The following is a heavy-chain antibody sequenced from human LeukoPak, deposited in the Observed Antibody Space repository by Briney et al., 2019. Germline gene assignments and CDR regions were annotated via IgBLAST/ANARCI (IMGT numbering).Heavy chain of an antibody. V-gene: IGHV3-33*01. CDR3: WGDTPPGGDYYLDY. D-gene: IGHD3-16*01. J-gene: IGHJ4*02. CDR1: GFSSSTYG. Sequence: GGSLRLSCAASGFSSSTYGMRWVRQAPGKGLEWVALIWNAGTNTYYADSVKGRFTISRDNSKNTLYLQMNSLRAEDTAVYYFWGDTPPGGDYYLDYWGQGTLVIVSS. CDR2: IWNAGTNT.